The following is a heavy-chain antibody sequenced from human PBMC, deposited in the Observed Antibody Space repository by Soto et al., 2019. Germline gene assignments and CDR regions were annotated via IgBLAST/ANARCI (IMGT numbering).Heavy chain of an antibody. CDR1: GFTVSGSY. CDR2: MYSGGST. Sequence: EVQLVESGGGLVQPGGSLRLSCAAFGFTVSGSYLTWVRQAPGKGLEWVSVMYSGGSTYYADSVKGRFTVSRDTSKNTLYLQMNNLRAEDTAVYYCTRDSSPTVTAASWGQGTLVNVSS. V-gene: IGHV3-66*01. J-gene: IGHJ5*02. D-gene: IGHD4-17*01. CDR3: TRDSSPTVTAAS.